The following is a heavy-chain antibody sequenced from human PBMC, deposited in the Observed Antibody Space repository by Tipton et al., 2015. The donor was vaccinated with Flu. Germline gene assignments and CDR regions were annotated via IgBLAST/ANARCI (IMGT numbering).Heavy chain of an antibody. J-gene: IGHJ4*02. CDR1: GGSISSGGYY. V-gene: IGHV4-31*03. Sequence: TLSLTCTVSGGSISSGGYYWSWIRQHPGKGLEWIGYIYYSGSTYYNPSLKSRVTISVDTSKNQFSLKLSSVTAADTAVCYCASVAMVRGFEGFDYWGQGTLVPVSS. CDR3: ASVAMVRGFEGFDY. CDR2: IYYSGST. D-gene: IGHD3-10*01.